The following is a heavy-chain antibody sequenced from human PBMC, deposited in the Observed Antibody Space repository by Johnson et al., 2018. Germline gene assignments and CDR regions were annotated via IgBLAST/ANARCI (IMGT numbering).Heavy chain of an antibody. Sequence: VQLVQSGGGLVQPGGSLRLSCAASGFTFSNYAMTWVRQAPGKGLEWVSTITGSGDRTFCADSVKGRFTISRDNSKNTLHLQMSSLKAEDTAVYFCARDFKGMESCNGDCLTYWGQGTLVTVSS. D-gene: IGHD2-21*02. J-gene: IGHJ4*02. V-gene: IGHV3-23*04. CDR3: ARDFKGMESCNGDCLTY. CDR1: GFTFSNYA. CDR2: ITGSGDRT.